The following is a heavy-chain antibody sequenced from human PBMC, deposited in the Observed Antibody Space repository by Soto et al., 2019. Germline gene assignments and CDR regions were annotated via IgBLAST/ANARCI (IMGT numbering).Heavy chain of an antibody. CDR2: ISAYNGNT. CDR3: ARVPELGGFDY. D-gene: IGHD3-16*01. V-gene: IGHV1-18*01. J-gene: IGHJ4*02. Sequence: ASLKISCNTPGYTFTSDGISWLPQAHGQGLEWMGWISAYNGNTNYAQKLQGRVTMTTDTSTSTAYMELRSLRSDDTAVYYCARVPELGGFDYWGQGTLVTVSS. CDR1: GYTFTSDG.